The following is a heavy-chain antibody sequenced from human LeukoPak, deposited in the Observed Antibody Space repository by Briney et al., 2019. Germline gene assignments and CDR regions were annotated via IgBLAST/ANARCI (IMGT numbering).Heavy chain of an antibody. J-gene: IGHJ4*02. CDR3: AVRPMIVVVIEYYFDY. CDR1: GFTFSSYA. D-gene: IGHD3-22*01. V-gene: IGHV3-23*01. CDR2: ISGSGGST. Sequence: PGGSLRLPCAASGFTFSSYAMSWVRQAPGKGLEWVSAISGSGGSTYYADSVKGRFTISRDNSKNTLYLQMNSLRAEDTAVYYCAVRPMIVVVIEYYFDYWGQGTLVTVSS.